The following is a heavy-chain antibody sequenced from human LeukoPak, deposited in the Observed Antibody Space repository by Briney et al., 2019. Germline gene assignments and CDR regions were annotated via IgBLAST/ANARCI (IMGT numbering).Heavy chain of an antibody. J-gene: IGHJ4*02. V-gene: IGHV3-23*01. CDR1: GFIFSSYA. CDR2: ISGSGGST. Sequence: GGSLRLSCAASGFIFSSYAMTWVRQAPGKGLEWVSGISGSGGSTDYADSVKGRFTISRDNSNNTLYLQLNSLRAEDTALYYCAKGGSGWYRSHFDYWGQGTLVTVSS. D-gene: IGHD6-19*01. CDR3: AKGGSGWYRSHFDY.